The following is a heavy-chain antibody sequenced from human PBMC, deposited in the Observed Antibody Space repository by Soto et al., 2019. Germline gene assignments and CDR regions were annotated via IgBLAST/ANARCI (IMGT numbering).Heavy chain of an antibody. CDR2: INHSGST. CDR3: ARERAYDSSGYYYDDY. Sequence: SETLSLTCAVYGGSFSGYYWSWIRQPPGKGLEWIGEINHSGSTNYNPSLKSRVTISVDTSKNQFSLKLSSVTAADTAVYYCARERAYDSSGYYYDDYWGQGTLVTVS. D-gene: IGHD3-22*01. V-gene: IGHV4-34*01. CDR1: GGSFSGYY. J-gene: IGHJ4*02.